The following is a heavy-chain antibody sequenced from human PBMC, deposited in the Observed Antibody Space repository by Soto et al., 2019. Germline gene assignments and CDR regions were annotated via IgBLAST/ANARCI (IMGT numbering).Heavy chain of an antibody. CDR3: AKDLFLQGYYGSGNYYALDY. J-gene: IGHJ4*02. V-gene: IGHV3-23*01. CDR2: ISGSGTTT. Sequence: EVQLLESGGGLVQPGGSLRLSCAASGFTFTNYAMNWVRQAPGKGLEWVSSISGSGTTTNYADSVQGRFTISRDNSKHTLYLQMNSLRPEDTAVYYCAKDLFLQGYYGSGNYYALDYWGQGTLVPVSS. CDR1: GFTFTNYA. D-gene: IGHD3-10*01.